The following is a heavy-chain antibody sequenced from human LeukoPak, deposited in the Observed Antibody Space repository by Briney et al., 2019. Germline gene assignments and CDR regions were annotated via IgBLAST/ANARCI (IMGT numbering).Heavy chain of an antibody. CDR1: GFTFSNYW. Sequence: GGSLRLSCAASGFTFSNYWMTWVRQAPGKGLEWVANIKEDGSEKYYVDSAKGRFTISRDNAKNSLYLQMNSLRAEDTAVYYCARRNAMDVWGQGTTVIVFS. CDR2: IKEDGSEK. J-gene: IGHJ6*02. CDR3: ARRNAMDV. V-gene: IGHV3-7*03.